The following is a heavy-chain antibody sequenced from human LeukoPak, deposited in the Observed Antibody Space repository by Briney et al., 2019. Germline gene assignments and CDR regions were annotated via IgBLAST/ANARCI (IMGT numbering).Heavy chain of an antibody. CDR2: ISYDGSYK. CDR1: GFTFSRFA. D-gene: IGHD6-13*01. Sequence: GGSLRPSCAASGFTFSRFAVHWVRQAPGKGLEWVAVISYDGSYKYYADSVQGRFTISRDNSKNTLYLQMNSLSTEDTAVYYCARVSGAEAATGGYFDRWGQGTLVTVSS. J-gene: IGHJ4*02. CDR3: ARVSGAEAATGGYFDR. V-gene: IGHV3-30*04.